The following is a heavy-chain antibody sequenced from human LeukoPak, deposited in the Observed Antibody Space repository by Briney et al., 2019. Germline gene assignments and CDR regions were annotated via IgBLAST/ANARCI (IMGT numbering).Heavy chain of an antibody. V-gene: IGHV1-8*01. CDR1: GYTFTSXX. CDR3: ARFQRPFDY. Sequence: ASVKVSCKASGYTFTSXXXXWIRQAAGQRLEWVGWKSPNSGYTGYARKFQGRVTMTSKNSLNTVYMELSSLRSEDTAVYFCARFQRPFDYWGQGTLVTVSS. J-gene: IGHJ4*02. CDR2: KSPNSGYT.